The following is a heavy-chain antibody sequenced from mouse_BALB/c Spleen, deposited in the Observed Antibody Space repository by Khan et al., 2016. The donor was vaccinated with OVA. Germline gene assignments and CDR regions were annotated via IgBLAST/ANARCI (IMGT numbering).Heavy chain of an antibody. CDR2: IFPNNGGT. V-gene: IGHV1S29*02. CDR1: GYTFTDFN. D-gene: IGHD1-2*01. J-gene: IGHJ3*01. CDR3: ARSGYGSFAY. Sequence: VQLKQSGPELVKPGASVRISCKTSGYTFTDFNLDWVKQSHGKSLEWIGYIFPNNGGTGYNQKFKTKATLTVDSSSSTAYMELRSLPSEDDADYYCARSGYGSFAYWGQGTLVTVSA.